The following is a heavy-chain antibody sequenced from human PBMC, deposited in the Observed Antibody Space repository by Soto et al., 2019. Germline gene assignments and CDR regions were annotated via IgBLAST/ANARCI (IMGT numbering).Heavy chain of an antibody. J-gene: IGHJ4*02. Sequence: EVQLVESGGGLVQPGGSLRLSCAASGFTVSSNYMSWVRQAPGKGLEWVSVIYSGGSTYYADSVKGRFTISRHNSKNTLYLQMNSLRAEDTAVYYCARDQPKLKAGPVFVYWGQGTLVTVSS. CDR1: GFTVSSNY. CDR3: ARDQPKLKAGPVFVY. V-gene: IGHV3-53*04. CDR2: IYSGGST. D-gene: IGHD6-19*01.